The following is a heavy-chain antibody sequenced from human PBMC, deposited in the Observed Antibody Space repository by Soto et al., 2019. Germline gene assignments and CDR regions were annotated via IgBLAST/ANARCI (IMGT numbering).Heavy chain of an antibody. J-gene: IGHJ4*02. CDR2: IYYSGNT. D-gene: IGHD6-19*01. CDR1: GGSLSSGGYY. Sequence: SETLSLTCSVSGGSLSSGGYYWNWIREHPERGLEWIVYIYYSGNTVLNPSLTSRATITRATSNNEFSLTLTSLTAAATAFYFCARATGGAVADFDYWGQGTLVTVSS. V-gene: IGHV4-31*03. CDR3: ARATGGAVADFDY.